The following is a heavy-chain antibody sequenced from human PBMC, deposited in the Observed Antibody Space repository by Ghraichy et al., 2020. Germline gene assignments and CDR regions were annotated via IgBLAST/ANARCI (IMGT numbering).Heavy chain of an antibody. Sequence: GGSLRLSCAASGFTFSSYVMNWVRQAPGKGLEWVSYIGHSSDRIYYADSVKGRFTISRDNAKNSLYLQMNSLRDEDTAVYYCARDHDWPLDLWGQGVLVTV. V-gene: IGHV3-48*02. J-gene: IGHJ4*02. D-gene: IGHD3-9*01. CDR3: ARDHDWPLDL. CDR2: IGHSSDRI. CDR1: GFTFSSYV.